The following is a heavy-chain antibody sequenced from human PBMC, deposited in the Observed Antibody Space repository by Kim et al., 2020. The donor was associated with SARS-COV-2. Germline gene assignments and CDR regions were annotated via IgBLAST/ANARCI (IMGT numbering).Heavy chain of an antibody. CDR3: ARVRGGSYFGGWYYFDY. CDR1: GFTFSSYW. Sequence: GGSLRLSCAASGFTFSSYWMHWVRQAPGKGLVWVSRINSDGSSTSYADSVKGRFTISRDNAKNTLYLQMNSLRAEDTAVYYCARVRGGSYFGGWYYFDYWGQGTLVTVSS. J-gene: IGHJ4*02. D-gene: IGHD1-26*01. CDR2: INSDGSST. V-gene: IGHV3-74*01.